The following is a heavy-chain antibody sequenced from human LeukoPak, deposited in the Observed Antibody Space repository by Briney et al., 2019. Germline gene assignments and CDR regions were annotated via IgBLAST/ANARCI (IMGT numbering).Heavy chain of an antibody. CDR3: ARDPRMGDYGDYALDY. CDR2: ISYDGSNK. CDR1: GFTFSSYG. Sequence: GGSLRLSCAASGFTFSSYGMHWVRQAPGKGLEWVAVISYDGSNKYYADSVKGRFTISRDNSKNTLYLQMNSLRAEDTAVYYCARDPRMGDYGDYALDYWGQGTLVTVSS. V-gene: IGHV3-30*03. D-gene: IGHD4-17*01. J-gene: IGHJ4*02.